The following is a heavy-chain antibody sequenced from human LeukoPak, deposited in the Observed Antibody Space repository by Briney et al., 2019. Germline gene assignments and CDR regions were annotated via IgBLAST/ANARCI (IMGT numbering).Heavy chain of an antibody. J-gene: IGHJ3*02. CDR2: IKQDGSEK. CDR1: GLTFSSYW. D-gene: IGHD3-16*01. V-gene: IGHV3-7*01. Sequence: PGGSLRLSCAASGLTFSSYWMSWVRQAPGKGLEWVANIKQDGSEKYYVDSVKGRFTISRDNAKNSLYLQMNSLRAVDTAVYYCARVLGLGAAFDIWGQGTMVTVSS. CDR3: ARVLGLGAAFDI.